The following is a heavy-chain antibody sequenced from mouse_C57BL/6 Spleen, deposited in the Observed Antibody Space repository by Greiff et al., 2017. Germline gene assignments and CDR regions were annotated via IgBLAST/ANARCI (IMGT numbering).Heavy chain of an antibody. V-gene: IGHV1-4*01. J-gene: IGHJ2*01. CDR3: ARGGPEYYFDY. CDR1: GYTFTSYT. Sequence: VQLQQSGAELARPGASVKMSCKASGYTFTSYTMHWVNQRPGQGLEWIGYINPSSGYTKYNQKFKDKATLTADKSSSTAYMQLRGLTSEDSAGYYCARGGPEYYFDYWGQGTTLTVSS. CDR2: INPSSGYT.